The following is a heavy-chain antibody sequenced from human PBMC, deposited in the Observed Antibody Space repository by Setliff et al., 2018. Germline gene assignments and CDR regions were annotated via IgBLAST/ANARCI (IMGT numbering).Heavy chain of an antibody. D-gene: IGHD1-26*01. Sequence: GGSLRLSCAASGFTFSSYSMNWVRQAPGKGPEWIACIRSSGSITYYADSVKGRFTISRDNAKNSLDLQMNSLRAEDTAVYYCARDPPWELRYFDLWGRGTLVTAPQ. CDR3: ARDPPWELRYFDL. V-gene: IGHV3-48*04. J-gene: IGHJ2*01. CDR1: GFTFSSYS. CDR2: IRSSGSIT.